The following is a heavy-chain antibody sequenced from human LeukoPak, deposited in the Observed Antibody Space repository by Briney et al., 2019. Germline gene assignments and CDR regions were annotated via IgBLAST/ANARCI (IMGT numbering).Heavy chain of an antibody. CDR3: AKGGGSIAAAGSHNY. V-gene: IGHV3-23*01. D-gene: IGHD6-13*01. J-gene: IGHJ4*02. CDR1: GLTFSRYA. Sequence: PGGSLRLSCAASGLTFSRYAMSWVGQAPGKGLAWVSAISGSGGSTYYADSVKGRLTISRDNSKNTLYLQMNSLRAEDTAVYYCAKGGGSIAAAGSHNYWGQGTLVTVSS. CDR2: ISGSGGST.